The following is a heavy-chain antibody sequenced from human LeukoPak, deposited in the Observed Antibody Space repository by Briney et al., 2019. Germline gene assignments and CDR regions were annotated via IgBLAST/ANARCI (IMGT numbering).Heavy chain of an antibody. CDR2: ISGSGTST. D-gene: IGHD3-22*01. V-gene: IGHV3-23*01. Sequence: GGSLRLSCAASGFTFSSYAMSWVRQAPGKGLAWVSTISGSGTSTYYADSVKGRFTISRDNSKNTLYLQMNSLRAEDTAVYYCTKRPVVVITTPYFDYWGQGTLVTVSS. J-gene: IGHJ4*02. CDR1: GFTFSSYA. CDR3: TKRPVVVITTPYFDY.